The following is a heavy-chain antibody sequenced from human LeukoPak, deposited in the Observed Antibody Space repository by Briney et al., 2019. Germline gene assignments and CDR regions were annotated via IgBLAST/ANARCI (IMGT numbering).Heavy chain of an antibody. CDR1: GYTFTSYG. V-gene: IGHV1-2*02. Sequence: GASVKVSCKASGYTFTSYGISWVRQAPGQGREWMGWINPNSGGTNYAQKFQGRVTMTRDTSISTAYMELSRLRSDDTAVYYCARDLIRRSGYSYGSGGYWGQGTLVTVSS. CDR3: ARDLIRRSGYSYGSGGY. D-gene: IGHD5-18*01. CDR2: INPNSGGT. J-gene: IGHJ4*02.